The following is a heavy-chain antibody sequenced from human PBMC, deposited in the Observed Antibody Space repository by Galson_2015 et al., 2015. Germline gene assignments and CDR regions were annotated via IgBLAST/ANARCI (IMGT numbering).Heavy chain of an antibody. CDR2: LLPIYGTP. V-gene: IGHV1-69*13. CDR3: ATSNADVYCSGGSCYLDS. J-gene: IGHJ4*02. CDR1: GGTFSIFA. Sequence: SVKVSCKASGGTFSIFAISWVRQAPGQRLEWMGGLLPIYGTPNYAQKFQGRVTITADESPSTAYMELSSLTSEDTAVFYCATSNADVYCSGGSCYLDSWGQGTLATVSS. D-gene: IGHD2-15*01.